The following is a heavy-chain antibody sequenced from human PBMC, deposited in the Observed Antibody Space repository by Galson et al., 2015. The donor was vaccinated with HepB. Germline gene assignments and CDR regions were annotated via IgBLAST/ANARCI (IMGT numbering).Heavy chain of an antibody. V-gene: IGHV5-51*01. D-gene: IGHD6-19*01. J-gene: IGHJ4*02. CDR2: IYPGDSDT. CDR3: ARHEGSAVAAYTFDY. Sequence: QSGAEVKKPGESLKISCKGSGYSFTSYWIGWVRQMPGKGLEWMGIIYPGDSDTRYSPSFQGQVTISADKSISTAYLQWSSLKASDTAMYYCARHEGSAVAAYTFDYWGQGTLVTVSS. CDR1: GYSFTSYW.